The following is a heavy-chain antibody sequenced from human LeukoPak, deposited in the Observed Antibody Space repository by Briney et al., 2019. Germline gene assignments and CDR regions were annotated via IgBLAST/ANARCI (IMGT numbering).Heavy chain of an antibody. CDR1: GFTFSNYG. CDR3: AKDSRFYYDSSGRLDY. V-gene: IGHV3-30*18. Sequence: PGGSLRLSCAASGFTFSNYGMHWVRQAPGKGLEWVAVISNDGSNKYYADSVKGRFTISRDNSKNTLYLQMNSLRAEDTAVYYCAKDSRFYYDSSGRLDYWGQGTLVTVSS. D-gene: IGHD3-22*01. CDR2: ISNDGSNK. J-gene: IGHJ4*02.